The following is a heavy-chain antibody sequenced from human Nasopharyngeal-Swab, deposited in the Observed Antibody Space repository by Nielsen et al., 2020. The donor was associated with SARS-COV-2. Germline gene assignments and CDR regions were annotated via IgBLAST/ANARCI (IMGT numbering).Heavy chain of an antibody. D-gene: IGHD6-13*01. CDR3: AREETLLYSSSWRGYYFDY. Sequence: SQTLSLTCAISGDSVSGNSAAWNWIRQSPSRGLEWLGRTYYRSKWYIDYAVSVKSRIIINPDTSKNQFSLQVNSVTPEDTAVYYCAREETLLYSSSWRGYYFDYWGQGTLVTVSS. V-gene: IGHV6-1*01. CDR1: GDSVSGNSAA. CDR2: TYYRSKWYI. J-gene: IGHJ4*02.